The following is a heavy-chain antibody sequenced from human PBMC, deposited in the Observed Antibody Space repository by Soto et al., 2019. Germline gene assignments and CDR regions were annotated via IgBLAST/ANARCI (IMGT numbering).Heavy chain of an antibody. CDR3: EFDLNAGLVYFDN. D-gene: IGHD2-8*01. J-gene: IGHJ4*02. CDR2: IIPILGVP. CDR1: GDTLSTYT. V-gene: IGHV1-69*02. Sequence: QVQLVQSGAEVKKPGSSMKVSCKVSGDTLSTYTISWVRQAPGQGLEWMGRIIPILGVPNHSQRFQGRVTITADKSTSTSYLEMTGLRSEDTDVYYCEFDLNAGLVYFDNWGQGTLVTVSS.